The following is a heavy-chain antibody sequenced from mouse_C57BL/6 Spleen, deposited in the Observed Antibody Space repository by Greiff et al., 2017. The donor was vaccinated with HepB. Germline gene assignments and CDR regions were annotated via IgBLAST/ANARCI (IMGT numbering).Heavy chain of an antibody. J-gene: IGHJ2*01. CDR1: GYTFTSYG. CDR2: IYPRSGNT. V-gene: IGHV1-81*01. CDR3: ARDREGDLLPNYFDY. D-gene: IGHD1-1*01. Sequence: VQLQESGAELARPGASVKLSCKASGYTFTSYGISWVKQSTGQGLEWIGEIYPRSGNTYYTEKFKGKATLTADKSSSTAYMELRSLTSEDSAVYFCARDREGDLLPNYFDYWGQGTTLTVSS.